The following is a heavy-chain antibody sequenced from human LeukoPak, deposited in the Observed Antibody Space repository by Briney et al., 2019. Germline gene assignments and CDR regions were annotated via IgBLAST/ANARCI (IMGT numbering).Heavy chain of an antibody. CDR1: GGTFSSYA. J-gene: IGHJ3*02. CDR2: IIPIFGTA. CDR3: AREAADRLWFGYAFDI. Sequence: ASVKVSCKASGGTFSSYAISWVRQAPGQGLEWMGGIIPIFGTANYAQKFQGRGTITADESTSTAYMELSSLRSEDTAVYYCAREAADRLWFGYAFDIWGQGTMVTVSS. D-gene: IGHD3-10*01. V-gene: IGHV1-69*13.